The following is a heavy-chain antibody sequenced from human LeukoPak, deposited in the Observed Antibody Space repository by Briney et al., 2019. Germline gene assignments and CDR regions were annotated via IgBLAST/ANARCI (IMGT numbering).Heavy chain of an antibody. CDR3: ARDRGSYGSDY. CDR2: IYYSGST. V-gene: IGHV4-30-4*08. J-gene: IGHJ4*02. Sequence: PSETLSLTCTVSGGSISSGDYYWSWIRQPPGKGLEWIGYIYYSGSTYYNPSLKSRVTISVDTSKNQFSLKLSSVTAADTAVYYCARDRGSYGSDYWGQGTLVTVSS. D-gene: IGHD1-26*01. CDR1: GGSISSGDYY.